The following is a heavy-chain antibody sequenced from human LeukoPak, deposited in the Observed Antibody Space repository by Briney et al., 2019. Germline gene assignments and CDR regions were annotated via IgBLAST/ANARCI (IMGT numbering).Heavy chain of an antibody. V-gene: IGHV1-69*13. CDR1: GGTFSSYA. CDR2: IIPIFGTA. J-gene: IGHJ5*02. CDR3: ARDQVEDTAMVYWFDP. Sequence: SVKVSRKASGGTFSSYAISWVRQAPGQGLEWMGGIIPIFGTANYAQKFQGRVTITADESTSTAYMELSSLRSEDTAVYYCARDQVEDTAMVYWFDPWGQGTLVTVSS. D-gene: IGHD5-18*01.